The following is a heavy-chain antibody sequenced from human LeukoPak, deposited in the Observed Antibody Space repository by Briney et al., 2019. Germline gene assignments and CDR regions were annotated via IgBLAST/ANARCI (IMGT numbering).Heavy chain of an antibody. Sequence: GGSLRLSCAASGFTFSSYWMNWVRQAPGKGLEWVANIKQDGSEKYYVDPVKGRFTISRDNAKNSLYLQMNSLRADDTAVYYCARDGPDSFDNWGQGTLVTVSS. J-gene: IGHJ4*02. V-gene: IGHV3-7*01. CDR3: ARDGPDSFDN. CDR1: GFTFSSYW. CDR2: IKQDGSEK.